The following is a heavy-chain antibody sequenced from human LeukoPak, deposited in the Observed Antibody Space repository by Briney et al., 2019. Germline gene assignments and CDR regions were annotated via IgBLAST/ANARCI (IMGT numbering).Heavy chain of an antibody. D-gene: IGHD3-22*01. CDR2: IRQDGSEK. V-gene: IGHV3-7*01. Sequence: GGSLRLSCAASGFTFGHYWMSWVRQAPGKGLEWVANIRQDGSEKYYVDSVKGRFTISRDNAKNSLYLQMNSLRAEDTAIYYCAGDSSGYYWAYWGQGTPVTVSS. CDR3: AGDSSGYYWAY. CDR1: GFTFGHYW. J-gene: IGHJ4*02.